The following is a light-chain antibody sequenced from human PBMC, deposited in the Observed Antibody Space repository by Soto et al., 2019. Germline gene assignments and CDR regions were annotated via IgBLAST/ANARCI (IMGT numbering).Light chain of an antibody. J-gene: IGKJ1*01. V-gene: IGKV1-6*01. CDR1: QGIGDE. CDR2: GAS. CDR3: LQDYDFPWT. Sequence: AIQMTQSPSSLSASVGDRVTITCLASQGIGDELGWYQQKPGKAPKLLIYGASTLQSGVPSRFSGRGSGTDFTLTISSLQPEDFATYYCLQDYDFPWTFGQGTKVDIK.